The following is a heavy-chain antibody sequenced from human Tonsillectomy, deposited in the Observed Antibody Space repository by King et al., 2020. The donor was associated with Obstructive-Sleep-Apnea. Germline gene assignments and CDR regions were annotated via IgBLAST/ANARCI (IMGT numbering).Heavy chain of an antibody. CDR1: GGSISSYY. D-gene: IGHD2-21*01. CDR2: IYYSGST. CDR3: ARGGVSAPLYYFDY. Sequence: QLQESGPGLVKPSETLSLTCTVSGGSISSYYWSWIRQPPGKGLELIGYIYYSGSTNYNPSLKSRVTISVDTSKNQFSLKLSSVTAADTAVYYCARGGVSAPLYYFDYWGQGTLVTVSS. V-gene: IGHV4-59*01. J-gene: IGHJ4*02.